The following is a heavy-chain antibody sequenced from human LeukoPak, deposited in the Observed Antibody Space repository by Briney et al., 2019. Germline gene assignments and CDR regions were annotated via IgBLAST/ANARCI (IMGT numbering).Heavy chain of an antibody. V-gene: IGHV3-23*01. Sequence: GGSLRLSCAASGFTFSSYAMSWVRQAPGKGLEWVSAISGSGGSTYYADSVKGRFTISRDNSKNTLYLQLNSLGAEDTAVYYCAKKNGDSSGYYLYYFDYWGQGTLVTVSS. D-gene: IGHD3-22*01. CDR1: GFTFSSYA. CDR3: AKKNGDSSGYYLYYFDY. J-gene: IGHJ4*02. CDR2: ISGSGGST.